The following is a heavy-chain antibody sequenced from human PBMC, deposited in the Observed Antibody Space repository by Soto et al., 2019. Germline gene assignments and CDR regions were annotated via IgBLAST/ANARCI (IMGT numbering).Heavy chain of an antibody. J-gene: IGHJ3*02. Sequence: ASVKVSCKVSGYTLTELSMHWVRQAPGKGLEWMGGFDPEDGETIYAQKFQGRVTMTEDTSTDTAYMELSSLRSEDTAVYYCATEVAQFVRENGSFGILGQGTMVTVS. CDR2: FDPEDGET. D-gene: IGHD6-6*01. CDR3: ATEVAQFVRENGSFGI. CDR1: GYTLTELS. V-gene: IGHV1-24*01.